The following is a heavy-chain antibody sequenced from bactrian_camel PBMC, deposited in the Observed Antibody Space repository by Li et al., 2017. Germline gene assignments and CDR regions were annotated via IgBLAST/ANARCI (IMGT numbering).Heavy chain of an antibody. D-gene: IGHD2*01. Sequence: VQLVESGGGSVQAGGSLRLSCAASGYTASSNCMGWFRQAPGKEREGVASIDGRGGNTYYADSVSGRFTISRDNAKNTVYLQMNSLKPEDTAMYYCAARGPYCYTKLSVRDFTYWGQGTQVTVS. CDR1: GYTASSNC. CDR2: IDGRGGNT. J-gene: IGHJ6*01. V-gene: IGHV3S31*01. CDR3: AARGPYCYTKLSVRDFTY.